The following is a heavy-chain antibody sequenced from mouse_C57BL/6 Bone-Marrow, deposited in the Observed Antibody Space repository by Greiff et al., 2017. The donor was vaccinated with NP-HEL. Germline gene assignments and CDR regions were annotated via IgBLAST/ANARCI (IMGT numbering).Heavy chain of an antibody. V-gene: IGHV1-63*01. D-gene: IGHD2-2*01. Sequence: QVQLKESGAELVRPGTSVKMSCKASGYTFTNYWIGWAKQRPGHGLEWIGDINPGGGYTNYNEKFKGKATLTADKSSSTAYMQFSSLTSEDSAIYYCARARGYLPYFDYWGQGTTLTVSS. CDR3: ARARGYLPYFDY. CDR2: INPGGGYT. CDR1: GYTFTNYW. J-gene: IGHJ2*01.